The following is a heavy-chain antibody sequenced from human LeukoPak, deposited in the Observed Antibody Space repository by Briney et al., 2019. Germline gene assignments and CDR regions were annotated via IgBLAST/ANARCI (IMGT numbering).Heavy chain of an antibody. J-gene: IGHJ4*02. V-gene: IGHV4-39*01. CDR3: ARQRAYYGSGSYYSGFGY. CDR1: GDSISSSSYY. Sequence: PSETLSLTCTVSGDSISSSSYYWAWIRQPPGKGLGWIGSIYYSGSTHYNPSLESRVTMSVDTSRNQLSLKLTSVTAADAAVYYCARQRAYYGSGSYYSGFGYWGQGALITVSS. CDR2: IYYSGST. D-gene: IGHD3-10*01.